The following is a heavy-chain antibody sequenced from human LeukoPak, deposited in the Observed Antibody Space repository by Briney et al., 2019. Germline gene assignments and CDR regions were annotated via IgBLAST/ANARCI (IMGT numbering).Heavy chain of an antibody. V-gene: IGHV4-4*02. CDR1: GASISSSYW. J-gene: IGHJ4*02. CDR2: ISRSGST. D-gene: IGHD6-19*01. CDR3: ARDGGSDQYYFDY. Sequence: SETLSLTCAVSGASISSSYWWSWVRPPPGKGLEWIGEISRSGSTHYNPSLKSRVTISVDKSKNQVSLKLNSVTAADTAMYFCARDGGSDQYYFDYWGQGTLVTVSS.